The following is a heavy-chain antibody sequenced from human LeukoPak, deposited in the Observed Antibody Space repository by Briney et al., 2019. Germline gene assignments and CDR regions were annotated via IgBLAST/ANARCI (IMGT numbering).Heavy chain of an antibody. J-gene: IGHJ6*02. V-gene: IGHV3-30*18. CDR2: ISYDGSNK. CDR1: GFTFSSYG. Sequence: GRSLRLSCAASGFTFSSYGMHWVRQAPGKGLEWVAVISYDGSNKYYADSVKGRFTISRDNSKNTLYLQMNSLRAEDTAVYYCAKDKDPTITMVRGVVFRPQGYGMDVWGQGTTVTVSS. CDR3: AKDKDPTITMVRGVVFRPQGYGMDV. D-gene: IGHD3-10*01.